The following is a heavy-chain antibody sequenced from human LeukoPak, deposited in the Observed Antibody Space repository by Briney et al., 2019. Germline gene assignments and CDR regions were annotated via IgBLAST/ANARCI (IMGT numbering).Heavy chain of an antibody. CDR1: GYTFSDYY. V-gene: IGHV1-2*02. CDR2: VNPDSGDT. CDR3: ARSIAAAPCNWFYP. D-gene: IGHD6-6*01. Sequence: ASVKVSCMASGYTFSDYYIDWARQAPGQALEWMGWVNPDSGDTKYAQMFQGRVTMTRDTSIATAYMELSSLTPDDTALYYCARSIAAAPCNWFYPWGQGTLITVSS. J-gene: IGHJ5*02.